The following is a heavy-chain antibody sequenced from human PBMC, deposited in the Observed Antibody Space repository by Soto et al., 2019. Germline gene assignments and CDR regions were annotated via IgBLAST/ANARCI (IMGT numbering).Heavy chain of an antibody. Sequence: VQLVESGGGVVQPGMSLGLSCAVSGFTFSNDCMRWVRQAPGKGLEWVAFISYDGNRKLYAYAVKGRFTSSRDNSKNTLYPQMKSLSTEAPAVYYCARVFDGEWTTDHWGQGTLVTVSS. CDR3: ARVFDGEWTTDH. CDR2: ISYDGNRK. V-gene: IGHV3-30*03. J-gene: IGHJ4*02. CDR1: GFTFSNDC. D-gene: IGHD3-3*01.